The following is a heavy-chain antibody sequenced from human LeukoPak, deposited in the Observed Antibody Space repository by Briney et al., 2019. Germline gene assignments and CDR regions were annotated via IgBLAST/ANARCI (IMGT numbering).Heavy chain of an antibody. CDR2: IHHRGST. V-gene: IGHV4-34*01. D-gene: IGHD3/OR15-3a*01. J-gene: IGHJ5*02. Sequence: KPSETLSLTCGVSDAALSGYQWSWLRQSPGKGREWIGEIHHRGSTTYNPSRKSRVTISGDTPKDQFSLKMTSVTAADTANCARGEDYDYWNRFGGRHNWFDAWGQGTLVTVSS. CDR1: DAALSGYQ. CDR3: GEDYDYWNRFGGRHNWFDA.